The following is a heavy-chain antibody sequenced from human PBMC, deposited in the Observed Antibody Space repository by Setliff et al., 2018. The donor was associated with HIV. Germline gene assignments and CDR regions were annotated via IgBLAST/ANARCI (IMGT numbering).Heavy chain of an antibody. CDR2: INHSHST. D-gene: IGHD3-3*01. CDR1: GESFSGYY. CDR3: ARVLLITNAVYGVVSNRFDP. V-gene: IGHV4-34*01. J-gene: IGHJ5*02. Sequence: PSETLSLTCAVYGESFSGYYWSWIRQPPGKGLEWIGEINHSHSTTYNPSLESRLTLSVDTSKKQFSLTLSSVTAADTAVYSCARVLLITNAVYGVVSNRFDPWGRGSQVTVSS.